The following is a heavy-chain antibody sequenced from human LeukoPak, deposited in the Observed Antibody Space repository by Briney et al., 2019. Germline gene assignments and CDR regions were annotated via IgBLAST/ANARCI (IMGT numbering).Heavy chain of an antibody. J-gene: IGHJ6*02. CDR1: GFTFEDFN. D-gene: IGHD6-13*01. CDR3: ARGFAVAAAGYYYYGMDV. Sequence: GGSLRLSCEGSGFTFEDFNMNWVRQAPGKGLEWVSYISSSGSTIYYADSVKGRFTISRDNAKNSLYLQMNSLRAEDTAVYYCARGFAVAAAGYYYYGMDVWGQGTTVTVSS. CDR2: ISSSGSTI. V-gene: IGHV3-48*03.